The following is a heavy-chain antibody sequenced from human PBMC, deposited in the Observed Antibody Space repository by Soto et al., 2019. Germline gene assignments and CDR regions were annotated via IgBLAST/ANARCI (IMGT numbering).Heavy chain of an antibody. J-gene: IGHJ4*02. Sequence: QVQLQESGPGLVNPSETLSLTCTVSGGSISPYYWTWIRQSAAKGLEWIGRIYVTGDTSYAPSLQGRVSMSIDTSKNQFSLNLYSVTAADTAVYYCARYGVFPSAHFDHWGQGTLVTVSS. D-gene: IGHD2-2*01. CDR1: GGSISPYY. CDR2: IYVTGDT. V-gene: IGHV4-4*07. CDR3: ARYGVFPSAHFDH.